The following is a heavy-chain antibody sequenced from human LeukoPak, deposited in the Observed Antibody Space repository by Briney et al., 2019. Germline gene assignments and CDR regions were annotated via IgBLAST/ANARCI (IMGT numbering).Heavy chain of an antibody. J-gene: IGHJ4*02. D-gene: IGHD3-22*01. CDR2: IRSKAYGGTT. Sequence: GGSLRLSCTASGFTFGDYAMSWVRQAPGKGLEWVGFIRSKAYGGTTEYAASVKGRFTISRDDSKSIAYLQMNSLKTEDTAVYYCTRKYYYDSSGYSAGALDYWGQGTLVTVSS. CDR3: TRKYYYDSSGYSAGALDY. CDR1: GFTFGDYA. V-gene: IGHV3-49*04.